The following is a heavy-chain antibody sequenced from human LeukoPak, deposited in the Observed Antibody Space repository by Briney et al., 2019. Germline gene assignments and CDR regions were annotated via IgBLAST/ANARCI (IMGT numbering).Heavy chain of an antibody. CDR2: INHSGST. J-gene: IGHJ3*02. V-gene: IGHV4-34*01. Sequence: SETLSLTCAVYGWTFRGYYWSWIRQPPGKGLEWIGEINHSGSTNYNPSLKSRVTISVDTSKNQFSLKLSSVTAADTAVYYCARAPRTAGEGFDIWGQGTMVTVSS. CDR3: ARAPRTAGEGFDI. CDR1: GWTFRGYY. D-gene: IGHD6-13*01.